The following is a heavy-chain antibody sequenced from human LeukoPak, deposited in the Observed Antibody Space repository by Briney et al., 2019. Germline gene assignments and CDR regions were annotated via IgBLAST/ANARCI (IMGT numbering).Heavy chain of an antibody. V-gene: IGHV3-23*01. D-gene: IGHD5-24*01. J-gene: IGHJ4*02. Sequence: PGGSLRLSCAASGFAFPTYAMTWVRQAPGKGPEWVSSISGSSYTTHYADSVKGRFTISRDNSKNTLYLQMNSLRAEDTAVYYCAIVEMATELDYWGQGTLVTVSS. CDR3: AIVEMATELDY. CDR2: ISGSSYTT. CDR1: GFAFPTYA.